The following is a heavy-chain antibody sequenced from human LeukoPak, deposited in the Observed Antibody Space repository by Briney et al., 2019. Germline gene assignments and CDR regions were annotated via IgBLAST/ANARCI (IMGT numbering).Heavy chain of an antibody. CDR2: ISSSKTYI. D-gene: IGHD2-2*01. CDR3: ARGYCSGTSCYMFDT. V-gene: IGHV3-21*01. CDR1: GFNFIDNS. J-gene: IGHJ4*02. Sequence: GGSLRLSCAGSGFNFIDNSMHWVRQAPGRGLEWVSSISSSKTYIYYRDSVKGRFTISRDNAKNSLFLQMNSLRVEDTAVYFCARGYCSGTSCYMFDTWGQGTRVIVSS.